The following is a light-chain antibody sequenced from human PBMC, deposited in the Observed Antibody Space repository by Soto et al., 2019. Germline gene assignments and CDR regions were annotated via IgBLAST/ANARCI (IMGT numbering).Light chain of an antibody. J-gene: IGKJ1*01. CDR3: QQRLNWPPG. CDR2: KVS. V-gene: IGKV2-30*01. CDR1: QGLVDNDGNTY. Sequence: DVVMTQSPLSLPVTLGQPASISCRSSQGLVDNDGNTYLNWFQQRPGQSPRRLIYKVSNRDSGVPDRFSGSRSGTDFTLTISDLEPADFGLYYCQQRLNWPPGFGQGTKVDIK.